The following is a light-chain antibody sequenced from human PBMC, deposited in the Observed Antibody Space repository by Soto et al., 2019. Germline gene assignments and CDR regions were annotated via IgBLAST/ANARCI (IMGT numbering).Light chain of an antibody. CDR3: QQRSNWPSGFT. J-gene: IGKJ3*01. Sequence: EIVLTQSPATLSLSPGERATLSCRASQSVSSYLAWYQQKPGQAPRLLIYDASNRATGIPARFSCSGSGTDLTFTISSLEPEDFAVYYCQQRSNWPSGFTFGPGTKVDIK. CDR1: QSVSSY. CDR2: DAS. V-gene: IGKV3-11*01.